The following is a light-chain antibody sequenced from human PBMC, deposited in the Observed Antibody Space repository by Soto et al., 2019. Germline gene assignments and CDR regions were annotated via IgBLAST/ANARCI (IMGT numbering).Light chain of an antibody. CDR1: QSISSW. V-gene: IGKV1-5*01. J-gene: IGKJ1*01. Sequence: DIQMTRSPSTLSASVGDRVTITCRASQSISSWLDWYQQKPGKAPKLLIYDASSLESGVPSRFSGSGSGTEFTLTISSLQPDDYATYYCQQYNSYWTFGQGTKVDI. CDR2: DAS. CDR3: QQYNSYWT.